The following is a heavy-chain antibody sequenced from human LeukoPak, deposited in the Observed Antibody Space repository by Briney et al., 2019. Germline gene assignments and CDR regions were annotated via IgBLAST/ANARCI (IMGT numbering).Heavy chain of an antibody. Sequence: GGSLRLSCAASGFDFGSYAVSRVPQAPGKGLEWVSAITRSGGSTYYADSVKGRFSVSRDNPRDTLYLHMNSLRVEDTAVYYCGKDEQGFGTQTAHWGQGTLVTVSS. V-gene: IGHV3-23*01. J-gene: IGHJ4*02. CDR1: GFDFGSYA. D-gene: IGHD1-1*01. CDR3: GKDEQGFGTQTAH. CDR2: ITRSGGST.